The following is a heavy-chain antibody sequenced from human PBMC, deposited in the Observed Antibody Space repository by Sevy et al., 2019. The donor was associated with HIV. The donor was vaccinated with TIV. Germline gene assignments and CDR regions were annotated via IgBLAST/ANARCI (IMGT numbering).Heavy chain of an antibody. J-gene: IGHJ1*01. Sequence: GGSLRLSCAASGFTFSSYSMNWVRQAPGKGLEWVSSISSSSSYIYYADSVKGRFTISRDNAKNSLYLQMNSLRAEDTAVYYCARRAYDSNGYYRYFQHWGQGTLVTVSS. CDR1: GFTFSSYS. CDR2: ISSSSSYI. V-gene: IGHV3-21*01. D-gene: IGHD3-22*01. CDR3: ARRAYDSNGYYRYFQH.